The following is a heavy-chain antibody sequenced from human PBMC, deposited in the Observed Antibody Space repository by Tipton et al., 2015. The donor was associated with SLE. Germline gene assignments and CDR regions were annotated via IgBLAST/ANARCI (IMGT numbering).Heavy chain of an antibody. CDR3: ASGAGCSSTSCSHPFDY. CDR1: GGSISSGGYY. D-gene: IGHD2-2*01. J-gene: IGHJ4*02. V-gene: IGHV4-39*07. Sequence: TLSLTCTVSGGSISSGGYYWSWIRQPPGKGLEWIGSIYYSGSTYYNPSLKSRVTISVDTSKNQFSLKLSSVTAADTAVYYCASGAGCSSTSCSHPFDYWGQGTLVTVSS. CDR2: IYYSGST.